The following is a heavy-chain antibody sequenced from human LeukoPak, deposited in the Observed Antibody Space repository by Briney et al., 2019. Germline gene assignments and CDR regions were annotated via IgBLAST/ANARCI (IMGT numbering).Heavy chain of an antibody. CDR3: AKDPTRNYIAAAGWGSYFDY. CDR2: TRYDGSNI. Sequence: QAGGSLRLSCAASGFTFSSYDMHWVRQAPGKGLEWVAVTRYDGSNIYYADSVKGRFTISRDNSKNTLYLQMNSLRAEDTAVYYCAKDPTRNYIAAAGWGSYFDYWGQGTLVTVSS. J-gene: IGHJ4*02. D-gene: IGHD6-13*01. CDR1: GFTFSSYD. V-gene: IGHV3-30*02.